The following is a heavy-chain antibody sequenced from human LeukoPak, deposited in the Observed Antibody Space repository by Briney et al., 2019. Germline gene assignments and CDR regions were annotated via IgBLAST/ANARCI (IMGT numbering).Heavy chain of an antibody. D-gene: IGHD3-10*01. CDR3: AKDYYGSGSSSCGMDV. CDR2: VSYDEANK. Sequence: GGSLRLSCAASGFTFSSYAMHWVRQAPGKGLEWVAVVSYDEANKYYADSVKGRFTISRDNSKNTLYLQMNSLETEDTAVYYCAKDYYGSGSSSCGMDVWGQGTTVTVSS. V-gene: IGHV3-30-3*01. J-gene: IGHJ6*02. CDR1: GFTFSSYA.